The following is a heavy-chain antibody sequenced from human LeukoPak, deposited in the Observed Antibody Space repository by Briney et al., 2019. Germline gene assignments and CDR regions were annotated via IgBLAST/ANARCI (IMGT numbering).Heavy chain of an antibody. Sequence: SETLSLTCTVSGGSMSSYYWSWIRQPPGKGLEWIGYIYDSGSTNYNPSIKSRVTISVDTSNNQFSLKLNSVTAADTAVYYCARHGTSGIYRRPFDIWGQGTMVTVSS. D-gene: IGHD1-26*01. V-gene: IGHV4-59*08. CDR1: GGSMSSYY. CDR2: IYDSGST. CDR3: ARHGTSGIYRRPFDI. J-gene: IGHJ3*02.